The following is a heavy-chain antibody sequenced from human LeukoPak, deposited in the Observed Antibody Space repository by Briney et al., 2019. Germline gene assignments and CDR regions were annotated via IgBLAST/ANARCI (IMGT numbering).Heavy chain of an antibody. CDR2: MNPNSGNT. CDR3: ARGRYYGSGSYVFDP. CDR1: GYTFTSYD. Sequence: ASVKVSCKASGYTFTSYDINWVRHAIGQGLEWMGWMNPNSGNTGYAQQFQGRVTMTRNTSISTAYMELSSLRSEDTAVYYCARGRYYGSGSYVFDPWGQGTLVTVSS. D-gene: IGHD3-10*01. J-gene: IGHJ5*02. V-gene: IGHV1-8*01.